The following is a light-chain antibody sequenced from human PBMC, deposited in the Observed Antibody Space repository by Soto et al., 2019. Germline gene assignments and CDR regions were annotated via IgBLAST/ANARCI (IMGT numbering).Light chain of an antibody. CDR3: SSYTNINTRACV. CDR1: SGDIGSYNR. Sequence: LTQPASVSGSPGQSITISCAGTSGDIGSYNRVSWYQQHPGKAPKLIIYEVTDRPSGVSNRFSGSKSGNTASLTISGLQAEDEAEYYCSSYTNINTRACVFGTGTKVTVL. V-gene: IGLV2-14*01. J-gene: IGLJ1*01. CDR2: EVT.